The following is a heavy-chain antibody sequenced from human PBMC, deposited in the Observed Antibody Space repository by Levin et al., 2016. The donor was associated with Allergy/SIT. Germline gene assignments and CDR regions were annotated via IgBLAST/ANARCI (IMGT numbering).Heavy chain of an antibody. Sequence: ASVKVSCKASGYTFTNYGVSWVRQAPGQGLEWMGWINGYNGNTNYAQKFQARVTMTTDTSTSTAYMEMRSLRSDDTAVYYCARDGVLGYCNNGVCQVLPYGMDVWGQGTTVTVSS. V-gene: IGHV1-18*01. CDR1: GYTFTNYG. CDR2: INGYNGNT. J-gene: IGHJ6*02. CDR3: ARDGVLGYCNNGVCQVLPYGMDV. D-gene: IGHD2-8*01.